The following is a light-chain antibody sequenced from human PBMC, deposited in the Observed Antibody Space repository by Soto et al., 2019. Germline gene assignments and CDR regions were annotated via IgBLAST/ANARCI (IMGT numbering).Light chain of an antibody. CDR1: EGIAGY. CDR2: GAS. Sequence: DIQVTQSPSSVSASVGDRVTITCRASEGIAGYLAWYQHKPGRPPELLIHGASRLQSGVPARFSGSGSGTDFTLSINSLQPEDFATYYCQQAYTFPITFGQGTRLEIK. V-gene: IGKV1-12*01. J-gene: IGKJ5*01. CDR3: QQAYTFPIT.